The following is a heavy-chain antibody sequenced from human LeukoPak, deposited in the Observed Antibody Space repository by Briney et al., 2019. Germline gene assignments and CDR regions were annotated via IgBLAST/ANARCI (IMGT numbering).Heavy chain of an antibody. CDR2: IYHSGST. J-gene: IGHJ6*02. V-gene: IGHV4-30-2*01. CDR1: GGSISSGGYS. Sequence: SQTLSLTCAVSGGSISSGGYSWSWIRQPPGKGLEWIGYIYHSGSTNYNPSLKSRVTMSVDTSKNQFSLKLSSVTAADTAVYYCARGGLQGNYYYYYGMDVWGQGTTVTVSS. D-gene: IGHD5-24*01. CDR3: ARGGLQGNYYYYYGMDV.